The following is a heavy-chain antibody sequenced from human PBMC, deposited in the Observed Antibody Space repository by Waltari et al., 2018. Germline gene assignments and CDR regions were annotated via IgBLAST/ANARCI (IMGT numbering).Heavy chain of an antibody. CDR3: AREYNFWSGTSFDY. V-gene: IGHV3-7*01. D-gene: IGHD3-3*01. Sequence: EVQLVESGGDLVQPGGSLRLSCAASGFSFISHWMSWVRQAPGKGLEWVANIKQDGSEKYYVDSVKGRFTISRDNAKNSLFLQMNSLRAEDTAVYYCAREYNFWSGTSFDYWGQGTLVTVSS. J-gene: IGHJ4*02. CDR2: IKQDGSEK. CDR1: GFSFISHW.